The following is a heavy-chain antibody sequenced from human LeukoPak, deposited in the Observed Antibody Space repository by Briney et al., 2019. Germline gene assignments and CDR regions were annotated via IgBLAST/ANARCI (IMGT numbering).Heavy chain of an antibody. Sequence: GGSLRLSCAASGFTFSSYSMNWVRQAPGKGLEWVASVKKDASEKYYVDSVKGRFTISRDNSKNTQYLQMNSLRAEDTAIYYCAKRGTGGYGSGTYYIDYWGQGTLVTVSS. J-gene: IGHJ4*02. CDR3: AKRGTGGYGSGTYYIDY. CDR1: GFTFSSYS. CDR2: VKKDASEK. V-gene: IGHV3-7*01. D-gene: IGHD3-10*01.